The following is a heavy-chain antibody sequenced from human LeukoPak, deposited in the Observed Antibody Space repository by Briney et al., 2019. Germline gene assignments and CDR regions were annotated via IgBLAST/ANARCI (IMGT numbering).Heavy chain of an antibody. CDR1: GASTTTSY. V-gene: IGHV4-59*01. D-gene: IGHD4-17*01. J-gene: IGHJ4*02. Sequence: SETLSLTCTVSGASTTTSYWSWIRQPPGKGLERIGYIYYSGGTNYNPSLKSRVTISVDTSKNQFSLKLSSVTAADTAVYFCARGPVTTGYFAYWGQGTLVTVSS. CDR2: IYYSGGT. CDR3: ARGPVTTGYFAY.